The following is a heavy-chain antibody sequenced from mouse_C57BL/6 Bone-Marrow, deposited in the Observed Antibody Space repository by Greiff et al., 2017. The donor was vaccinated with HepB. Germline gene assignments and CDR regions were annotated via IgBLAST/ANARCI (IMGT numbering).Heavy chain of an antibody. CDR3: TTDGNWYFDV. CDR1: GFNIKDDY. D-gene: IGHD2-1*01. CDR2: IDPENGDT. Sequence: EVQLQQSGAELVRPGASVKLSCTASGFNIKDDYMHWVKQRPEQGLEWIGWIDPENGDTEYASKFQGNATITADTSSNTAYLQLSSLTSEDTAVYYCTTDGNWYFDVWGTGTTVTVSS. V-gene: IGHV14-4*01. J-gene: IGHJ1*03.